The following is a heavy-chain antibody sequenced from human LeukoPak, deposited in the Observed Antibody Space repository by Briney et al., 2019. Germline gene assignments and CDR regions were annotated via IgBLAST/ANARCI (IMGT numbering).Heavy chain of an antibody. CDR1: GGSISSYY. Sequence: KPSETLSLTCTVSGGSISSYYWSWIRQPPGKGLERIGYIYYSGSTNYNPSLKSRVTISVDTSKNQFSLKLSSVTAADTAVYYCARANYDSSGYYTLIDAFDIWGQGTMVTVSS. D-gene: IGHD3-22*01. V-gene: IGHV4-59*01. J-gene: IGHJ3*02. CDR3: ARANYDSSGYYTLIDAFDI. CDR2: IYYSGST.